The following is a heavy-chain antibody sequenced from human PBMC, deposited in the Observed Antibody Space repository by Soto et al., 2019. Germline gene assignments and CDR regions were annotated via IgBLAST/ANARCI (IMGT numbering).Heavy chain of an antibody. CDR2: ISPDGGER. V-gene: IGHV3-7*01. CDR3: SRSLDS. Sequence: GGSLRLSCAASGFTYTNYWMDWVRQAPGKGLEWVANISPDGGERHYVDSVKGRFTISRDNAKNSLYLQMSSLTAEDSALYYCSRSLDSWGQGARVTVSS. J-gene: IGHJ4*02. CDR1: GFTYTNYW.